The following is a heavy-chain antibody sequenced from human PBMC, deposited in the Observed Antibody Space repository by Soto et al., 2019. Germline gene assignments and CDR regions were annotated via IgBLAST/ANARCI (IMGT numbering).Heavy chain of an antibody. CDR2: ITYDGSNK. Sequence: QVQLVESGGGVVQPGRSLRLSCAASGFTFSSYAMHWVRQAPGKGLEWVAVITYDGSNKYYADSVKGRFTISSDNSKNTLYLQMNSLRAKDTAVYYCAWALSLRWELLYFDYWCHGTLVTVSS. J-gene: IGHJ4*01. CDR1: GFTFSSYA. V-gene: IGHV3-30-3*01. CDR3: AWALSLRWELLYFDY. D-gene: IGHD1-26*01.